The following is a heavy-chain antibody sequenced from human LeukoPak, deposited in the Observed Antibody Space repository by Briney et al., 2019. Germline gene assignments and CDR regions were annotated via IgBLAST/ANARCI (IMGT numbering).Heavy chain of an antibody. CDR1: GGSISSSSYY. CDR3: ARLSQYYYDSREGNAFDI. Sequence: SETLSPTCTVSGGSISSSSYYWGWIRQPPGKGLEWIGSIYYSGSTYYNPSLKSRVTISVDTSKNQFSLKLSSVTAADTAVYYCARLSQYYYDSREGNAFDIWGQGTMVTVSS. V-gene: IGHV4-39*07. D-gene: IGHD3-22*01. CDR2: IYYSGST. J-gene: IGHJ3*02.